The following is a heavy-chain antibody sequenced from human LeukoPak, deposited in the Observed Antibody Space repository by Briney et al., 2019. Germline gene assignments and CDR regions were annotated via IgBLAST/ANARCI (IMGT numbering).Heavy chain of an antibody. CDR1: GFSLSSSAVG. D-gene: IGHD6-13*01. J-gene: IGHJ4*02. CDR2: IYWDDDK. Sequence: SGPTLVKPTQTLTLTCTFSGFSLSSSAVGAGWIRQPPGKALEWLALIYWDDDKRYSPSLKSRLTITKDTSKNQVVLTMTNMDPVDTATYYCAHLYYSSSWYPYFDYWGQGTLVTVSS. CDR3: AHLYYSSSWYPYFDY. V-gene: IGHV2-5*02.